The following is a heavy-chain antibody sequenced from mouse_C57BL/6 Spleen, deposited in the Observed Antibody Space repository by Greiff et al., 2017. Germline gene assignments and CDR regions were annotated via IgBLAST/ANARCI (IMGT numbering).Heavy chain of an antibody. CDR1: GYTFTSYW. V-gene: IGHV1-50*01. CDR3: ARWTAQALDY. J-gene: IGHJ2*01. D-gene: IGHD3-2*02. CDR2: IDPSDSYT. Sequence: QVQLQQPGAELVKPGASVKLSCKASGYTFTSYWMQWVKQRPGQGLAWIGEIDPSDSYTNYNQKFKGKATLTVDTSSSTAYMQLSSLTSEDSAVYYCARWTAQALDYWGQGTTLTVSS.